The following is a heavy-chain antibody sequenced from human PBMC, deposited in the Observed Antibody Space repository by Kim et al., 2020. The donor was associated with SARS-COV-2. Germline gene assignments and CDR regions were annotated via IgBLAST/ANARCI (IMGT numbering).Heavy chain of an antibody. V-gene: IGHV4-59*08. CDR3: ARTWFGELSGMDV. CDR1: GGSISSYY. CDR2: IYYSGST. J-gene: IGHJ6*02. D-gene: IGHD3-10*01. Sequence: SETLSLTCTVSGGSISSYYWSWIRQPPGKGLEWIGYIYYSGSTNYNPSLKSRVTISVDTSKNQFSLKLSSVTAADTAVYYCARTWFGELSGMDVWGQGTTVTVSS.